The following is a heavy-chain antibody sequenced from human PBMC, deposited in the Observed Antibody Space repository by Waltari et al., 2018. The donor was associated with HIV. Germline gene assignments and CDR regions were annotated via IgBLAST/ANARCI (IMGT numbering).Heavy chain of an antibody. CDR3: ATGMFTSGYYYAPFDY. CDR1: GGSIKSSSYY. J-gene: IGHJ4*02. Sequence: QLQLQEAGPGLVKPSETLSLTCTVSGGSIKSSSYYWGWIRQPPGEGLEWIGTMFYSGTPYFNPSLKSRVTISVDTSRNQFSLKLISLTAADTAVYYCATGMFTSGYYYAPFDYWGQGNLVTVSS. V-gene: IGHV4-39*01. D-gene: IGHD3-22*01. CDR2: MFYSGTP.